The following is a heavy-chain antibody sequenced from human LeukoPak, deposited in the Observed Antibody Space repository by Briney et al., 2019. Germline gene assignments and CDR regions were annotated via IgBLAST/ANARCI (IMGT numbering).Heavy chain of an antibody. CDR3: ARGPITMVRGRRGLDY. CDR1: GGSFSGYY. CDR2: INHSGST. J-gene: IGHJ4*02. D-gene: IGHD3-10*01. V-gene: IGHV4-34*01. Sequence: SETLSLTCAVYGGSFSGYYWSWIRQPPGKGLEWIGEINHSGSTNYNPSLKSRVTISVDTSKNQFSLKLSSVTAADTAVYYCARGPITMVRGRRGLDYWGQGTLVTVSS.